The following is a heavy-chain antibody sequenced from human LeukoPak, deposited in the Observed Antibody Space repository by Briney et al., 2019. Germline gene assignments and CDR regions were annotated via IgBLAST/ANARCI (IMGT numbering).Heavy chain of an antibody. J-gene: IGHJ4*02. D-gene: IGHD3-22*01. CDR2: ITANGGYT. V-gene: IGHV3-23*01. CDR1: AFSFSKFA. CDR3: ARDRPDSSGYYLDY. Sequence: TGGSLRLSCAASAFSFSKFALIWVRQAPGKGLEWVSAITANGGYTLYADAVKGRFTVSRDNSKDTLYLQMNSLRAEDTAVYFCARDRPDSSGYYLDYWGQGTLVTVSS.